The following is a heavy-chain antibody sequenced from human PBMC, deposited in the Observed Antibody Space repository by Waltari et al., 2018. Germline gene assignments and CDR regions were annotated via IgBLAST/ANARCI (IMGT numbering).Heavy chain of an antibody. CDR1: GFTFSSAG. CDR3: STGYTRTWHDGY. CDR2: IKSKKDGETT. J-gene: IGHJ4*02. D-gene: IGHD5-12*01. V-gene: IGHV3-15*01. Sequence: EVQLVESGGGLVKPGGSLRLSCAASGFTFSSAGMRWVRQDPGKGLEWGGRIKSKKDGETTDYAAPVKGRVTISRDDAQNTLYLQISRLKTEETAVYYCSTGYTRTWHDGYWGQGTLVTVSS.